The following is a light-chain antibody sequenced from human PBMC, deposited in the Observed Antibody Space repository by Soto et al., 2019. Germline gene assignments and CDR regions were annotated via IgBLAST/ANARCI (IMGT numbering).Light chain of an antibody. CDR1: SSDVGRYNF. Sequence: QSALTQPASVSGSPGQSITISCTGTSSDVGRYNFVSWDQHHTGKAPKLMIYDVNNRPSGVSNRFSGSKSGNTASLTLSGRQAEDAADYYCSSYASNRDVLFGVGTKMTVL. V-gene: IGLV2-14*03. CDR2: DVN. J-gene: IGLJ2*01. CDR3: SSYASNRDVL.